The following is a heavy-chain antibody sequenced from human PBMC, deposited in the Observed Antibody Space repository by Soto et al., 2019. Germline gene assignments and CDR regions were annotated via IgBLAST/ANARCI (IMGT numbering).Heavy chain of an antibody. J-gene: IGHJ4*02. CDR3: ASQGYCSGGSCYLTVITSSPFDY. CDR2: IYYSGST. V-gene: IGHV4-39*01. CDR1: GGSISSSSYY. D-gene: IGHD2-15*01. Sequence: QLQLQESGPGLVKPSETLSLTCTVSGGSISSSSYYWGWIRQPPGKGLEWIGSIYYSGSTYYNPSLKRRVTISVDTSKNQFSLKLSSVTAAETAVYYCASQGYCSGGSCYLTVITSSPFDYWGQGTLVTVSS.